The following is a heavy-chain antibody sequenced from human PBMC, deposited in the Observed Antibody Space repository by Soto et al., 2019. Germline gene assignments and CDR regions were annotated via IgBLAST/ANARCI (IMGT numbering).Heavy chain of an antibody. CDR2: INPDGGGT. D-gene: IGHD4-4*01. CDR1: GYTFTSYY. V-gene: IGHV1-46*01. CDR3: AVGGNYLSLDV. Sequence: ASVKVSCKASGYTFTSYYMHWVRLAPGQGLEWMGIINPDGGGTSYAQKLQDKIIMTRDTSTSTVYMEMSSLRSEDTAVYYCAVGGNYLSLDVWGQGTTVTVSS. J-gene: IGHJ6*02.